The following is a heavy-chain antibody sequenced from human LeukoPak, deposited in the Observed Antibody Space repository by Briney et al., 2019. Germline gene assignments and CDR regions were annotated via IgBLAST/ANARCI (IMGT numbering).Heavy chain of an antibody. D-gene: IGHD6-19*01. V-gene: IGHV3-30*03. Sequence: GGSLRLSCAASGFTFSIYGMHWVRQAPGKGLEWAAVISYDGSNKYYADSVKGRFTISRDNSKNTLYLQMNSLRVDDTALYYCARGPGISVAGYDFDYCGQGALVTVSS. CDR1: GFTFSIYG. CDR3: ARGPGISVAGYDFDY. CDR2: ISYDGSNK. J-gene: IGHJ4*02.